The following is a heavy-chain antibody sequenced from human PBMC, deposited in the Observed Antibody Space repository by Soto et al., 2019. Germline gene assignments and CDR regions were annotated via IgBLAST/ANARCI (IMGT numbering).Heavy chain of an antibody. CDR1: GFTFRGYS. CDR2: ISSSSSYI. Sequence: GGSLRLSCAASGFTFRGYSMNWVRQAPGKGLEWVSSISSSSSYIYYADSVKGRFTISRDNAKNSLYLQMNSLRAEDTAVYYCAGIPYYDILTGYYKGGFDYWGQGTLVTVSS. J-gene: IGHJ4*02. V-gene: IGHV3-21*01. D-gene: IGHD3-9*01. CDR3: AGIPYYDILTGYYKGGFDY.